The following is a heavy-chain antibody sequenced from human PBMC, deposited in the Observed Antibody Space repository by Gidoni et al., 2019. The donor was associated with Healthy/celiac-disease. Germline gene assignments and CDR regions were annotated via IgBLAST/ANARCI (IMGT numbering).Heavy chain of an antibody. V-gene: IGHV3-23*01. Sequence: EVQLLESGGGLVQPGGSLRLSCAASGFPFSSYAMSWVRQAPGKGLEWVSAISGSGGSTYYADSVKGRFTISRDNSKNTLYLQMNSLRAEDTAAYYCAKSSNYYDSGPGSNWGQGTLVTVSS. CDR3: AKSSNYYDSGPGSN. CDR2: ISGSGGST. J-gene: IGHJ4*02. D-gene: IGHD3-22*01. CDR1: GFPFSSYA.